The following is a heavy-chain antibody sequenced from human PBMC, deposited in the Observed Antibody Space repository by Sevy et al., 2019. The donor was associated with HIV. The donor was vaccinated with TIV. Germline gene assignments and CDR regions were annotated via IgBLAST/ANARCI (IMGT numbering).Heavy chain of an antibody. CDR1: GFTFRNYA. J-gene: IGHJ4*02. Sequence: GGSLRLSCAASGFTFRNYAMSWVRQAPGKGLEWVSAISGSAYSTYYADSVKGRFTISRDNSKNTLFLQMNSLRAEDTAVYYCAKYYYGSGSQGWYFDYWGQGTLVTASS. CDR2: ISGSAYST. V-gene: IGHV3-23*01. CDR3: AKYYYGSGSQGWYFDY. D-gene: IGHD3-10*01.